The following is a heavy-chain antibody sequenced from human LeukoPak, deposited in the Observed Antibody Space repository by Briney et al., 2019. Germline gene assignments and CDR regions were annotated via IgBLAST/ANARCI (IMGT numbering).Heavy chain of an antibody. J-gene: IGHJ4*02. CDR3: ARDVTAAGVFYFDY. CDR2: ISYDGSNK. V-gene: IGHV3-30-3*01. CDR1: GFTFSSYA. D-gene: IGHD3-10*01. Sequence: GGSLRLSCAASGFTFSSYAMHWVRQAPGKGLEWVAVISYDGSNKYYADSVKGRFTISRDNSKNTLYLQMNSLRAEDTAVYYCARDVTAAGVFYFDYWGQGTLVTVSS.